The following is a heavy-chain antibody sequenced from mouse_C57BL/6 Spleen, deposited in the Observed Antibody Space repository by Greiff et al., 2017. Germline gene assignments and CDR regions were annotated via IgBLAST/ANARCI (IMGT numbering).Heavy chain of an antibody. D-gene: IGHD1-2*01. CDR2: IRNKANGYTT. Sequence: EVQGVVSGGGLVQPGGSLSLSCAASGFTFTDYYMSWVRQPPGKALEWLGFIRNKANGYTTEYSASVKGRFTISRDNSQSILYLQMNALRAEDSATYYCARYGFYWYFDVWGTGTTVTVSS. CDR1: GFTFTDYY. CDR3: ARYGFYWYFDV. V-gene: IGHV7-3*01. J-gene: IGHJ1*03.